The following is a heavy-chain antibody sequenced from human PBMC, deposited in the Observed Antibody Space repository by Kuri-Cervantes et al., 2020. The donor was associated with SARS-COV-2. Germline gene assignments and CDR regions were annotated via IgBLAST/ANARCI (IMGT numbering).Heavy chain of an antibody. J-gene: IGHJ4*02. D-gene: IGHD6-19*01. V-gene: IGHV3-30*18. CDR1: GFTFSSYS. CDR3: AKVYSSPL. Sequence: GESLKISCAASGFTFSSYSMNWVRQAPGKGLEWVAVISYDGSNKYYADSVKGRFTISRDNAKNSLYLQMNSLRAEDTAVYYCAKVYSSPLWGQGTLVTVSS. CDR2: ISYDGSNK.